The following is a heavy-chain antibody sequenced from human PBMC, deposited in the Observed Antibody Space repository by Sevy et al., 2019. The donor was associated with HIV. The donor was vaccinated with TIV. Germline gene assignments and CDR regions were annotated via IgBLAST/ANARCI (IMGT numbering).Heavy chain of an antibody. CDR1: GFTFSSYA. D-gene: IGHD6-13*01. Sequence: GGSLRLSCAASGFTFSSYAMHWVRQAPGKGLEWVAVISYDGSNKYYADSVKGRFTISGDNSKNTLYLQMNSLRAEDTAVYYCARDFAGPGYSSSWGTNWFDPWGQGTLVTVSS. V-gene: IGHV3-30*04. CDR3: ARDFAGPGYSSSWGTNWFDP. CDR2: ISYDGSNK. J-gene: IGHJ5*02.